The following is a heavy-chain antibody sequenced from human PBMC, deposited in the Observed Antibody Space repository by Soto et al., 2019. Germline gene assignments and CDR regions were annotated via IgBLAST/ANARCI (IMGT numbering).Heavy chain of an antibody. CDR1: GYTFTSYD. CDR3: ATVAYYDSSGYYTPEYFQH. J-gene: IGHJ1*01. CDR2: MNPNSGNT. D-gene: IGHD3-22*01. V-gene: IGHV1-8*01. Sequence: ASVKVSCKASGYTFTSYDINWVRQATGQGLEWMGWMNPNSGNTGYAQKFQGRVTMTRNTSISTAYMELSSLRSEDTAVYYCATVAYYDSSGYYTPEYFQHWGQGTLVTVSS.